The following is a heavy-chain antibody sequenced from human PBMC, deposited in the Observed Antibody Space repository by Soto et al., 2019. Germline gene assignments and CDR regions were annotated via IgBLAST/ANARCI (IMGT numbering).Heavy chain of an antibody. CDR1: GFTFSSYA. D-gene: IGHD6-13*01. CDR2: ISGGGDNT. J-gene: IGHJ4*02. V-gene: IGHV3-23*01. CDR3: AKGEAVAGTEFDY. Sequence: LRLSCAASGFTFSSYAMSWVHQAPGKGLEWVSTISGGGDNTYYADSVKGRFTISRDNSKNTLFLQMNSLRGEDTAIYYCAKGEAVAGTEFDYWGQGALVTVSS.